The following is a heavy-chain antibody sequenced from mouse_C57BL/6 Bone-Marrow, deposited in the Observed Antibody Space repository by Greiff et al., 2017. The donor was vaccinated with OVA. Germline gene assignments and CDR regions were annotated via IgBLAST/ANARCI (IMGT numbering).Heavy chain of an antibody. Sequence: QVQLQQPGAELVKPGASVKLSCKASGYTFTSYWMHWVKQRPGQGLEWIGMIHPNSGSTNYNEKFKSKATLTVDKSSSTAYMQLSSLTSEDSAVYYGARGDYYGSSYDAMDYWGQGTSVTVSS. D-gene: IGHD1-1*01. CDR2: IHPNSGST. J-gene: IGHJ4*01. V-gene: IGHV1-64*01. CDR3: ARGDYYGSSYDAMDY. CDR1: GYTFTSYW.